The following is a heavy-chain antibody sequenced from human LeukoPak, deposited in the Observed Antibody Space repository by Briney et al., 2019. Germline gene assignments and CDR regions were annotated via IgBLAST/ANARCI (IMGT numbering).Heavy chain of an antibody. V-gene: IGHV1-24*01. D-gene: IGHD3-22*01. Sequence: ASVTVSCKVSGYTLTELSMHWVRQAPGKGLEWMGGFDPEDGETVYAQNFQGRVTMTEDTSTDTAYMELFSLRSEDTAVYYCATVANGYYYYWGQGTLVTVSS. CDR1: GYTLTELS. J-gene: IGHJ4*02. CDR3: ATVANGYYYY. CDR2: FDPEDGET.